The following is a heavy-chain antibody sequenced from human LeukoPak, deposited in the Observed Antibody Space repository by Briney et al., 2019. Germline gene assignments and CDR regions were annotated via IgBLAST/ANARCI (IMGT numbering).Heavy chain of an antibody. D-gene: IGHD1-26*01. CDR3: AKARQWELPSFDY. CDR2: IGGSGGST. V-gene: IGHV3-23*01. Sequence: GGSLRLSCAASGFXFSSYAISWVRQAPGKGLEWVSGIGGSGGSTYYADSVKGRFTISRDNSKNTVYLQMSSLRAEDTAVYYCAKARQWELPSFDYWGQGTLVTVSS. CDR1: GFXFSSYA. J-gene: IGHJ4*02.